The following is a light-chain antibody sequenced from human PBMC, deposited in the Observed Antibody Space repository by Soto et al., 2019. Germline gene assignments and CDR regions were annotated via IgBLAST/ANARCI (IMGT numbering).Light chain of an antibody. CDR3: QHYVGGRTVT. Sequence: EIVMTQSPGPLSLSPGERATLSCSASQSVSSRLAWYQQKPGQAPRLLISGASSRATGIPDRLSGSGSGTDFTLTISRLEPADFALYYCQHYVGGRTVTFGQGTRLEIK. J-gene: IGKJ5*01. CDR1: QSVSSR. V-gene: IGKV3-20*01. CDR2: GAS.